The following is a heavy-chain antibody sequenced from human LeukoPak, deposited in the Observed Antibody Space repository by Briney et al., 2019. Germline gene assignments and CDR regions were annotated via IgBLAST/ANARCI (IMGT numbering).Heavy chain of an antibody. J-gene: IGHJ4*02. Sequence: ASVTVSCKPSGYTFATYFMHWVRQAPGQGLEWMEYIKPNSGVTNYAQRFRGRVTMTWDTSISTAYIALSGLTSDDTAIYYCARPTYCGSNCYFTGDYWGQGTLVTVSS. CDR2: IKPNSGVT. CDR3: ARPTYCGSNCYFTGDY. V-gene: IGHV1-2*02. CDR1: GYTFATYF. D-gene: IGHD2-21*02.